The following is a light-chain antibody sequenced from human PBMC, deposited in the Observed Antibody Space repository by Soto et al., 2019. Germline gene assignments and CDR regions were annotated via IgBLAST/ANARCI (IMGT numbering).Light chain of an antibody. Sequence: QSALTQPASVSGSPGQSITISCTGTSSDVGGYNYVSWYQQHPGKAPKLMIYEVSNRPSGVSNRFSGSKSGNTASLTISGLQAEEEAADYCSSYTSSSTRVFGGGTKLTVL. CDR3: SSYTSSSTRV. CDR1: SSDVGGYNY. V-gene: IGLV2-14*01. CDR2: EVS. J-gene: IGLJ3*02.